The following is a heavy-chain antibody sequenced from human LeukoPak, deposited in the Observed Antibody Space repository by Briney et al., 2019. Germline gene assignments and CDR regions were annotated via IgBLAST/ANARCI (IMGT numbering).Heavy chain of an antibody. CDR3: ARDRTSGSYDYYYMDV. Sequence: SETLSLTCTVSGGSISSYYWSWIRQPPGKGLEWIGYIYYSGSTNYNPSLKSRVTISVDTSKNQFPLKLSSVTAADTAVYYCARDRTSGSYDYYYMDVWGKGTTVTVSS. CDR1: GGSISSYY. CDR2: IYYSGST. J-gene: IGHJ6*03. D-gene: IGHD1-26*01. V-gene: IGHV4-59*01.